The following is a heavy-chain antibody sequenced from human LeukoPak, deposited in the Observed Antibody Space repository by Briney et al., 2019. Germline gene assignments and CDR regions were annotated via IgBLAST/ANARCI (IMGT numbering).Heavy chain of an antibody. Sequence: ASVKVSCKASGYTFTGYYMHWVRQAPGQGLEWMGWINPNSGGTNYAQKFQGRVTMTRNTSISTAYMELSSLRSEDTAVYYCARGRVRLRGFALGYYYYMDVWGKGTTVTISS. CDR3: ARGRVRLRGFALGYYYYMDV. V-gene: IGHV1-2*02. CDR2: INPNSGGT. CDR1: GYTFTGYY. J-gene: IGHJ6*03. D-gene: IGHD3/OR15-3a*01.